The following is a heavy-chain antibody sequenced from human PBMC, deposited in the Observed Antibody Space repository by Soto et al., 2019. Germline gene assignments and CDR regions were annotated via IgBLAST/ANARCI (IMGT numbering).Heavy chain of an antibody. D-gene: IGHD3-22*01. Sequence: SVKVSCKASGYTFTDYFIDWVRQAPGQAPEWMGRINPRSGGTNYAQRFQGRVTMTRDTSITTAYLDLSRLTSDDTATYYCAKTYDGSGQPSHWFDPWGQGTPVTASS. CDR1: GYTFTDYF. CDR3: AKTYDGSGQPSHWFDP. J-gene: IGHJ5*02. CDR2: INPRSGGT. V-gene: IGHV1-2*06.